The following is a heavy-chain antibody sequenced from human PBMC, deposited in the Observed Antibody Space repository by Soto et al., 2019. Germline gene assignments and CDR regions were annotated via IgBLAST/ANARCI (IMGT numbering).Heavy chain of an antibody. CDR3: ARERPDGSRLDP. V-gene: IGHV4-30-4*01. D-gene: IGHD6-13*01. CDR1: GGSISSGDYY. Sequence: QVQLQESGPGLVKPSQTLSLTCTVSGGSISSGDYYWSWIRQPPGKGLEWIGYIYYSGSTYYNPSPKSRVTISVDRSKNQCTLKLSSVTAADTAVYYCARERPDGSRLDPWGQGTLVTVSS. J-gene: IGHJ5*02. CDR2: IYYSGST.